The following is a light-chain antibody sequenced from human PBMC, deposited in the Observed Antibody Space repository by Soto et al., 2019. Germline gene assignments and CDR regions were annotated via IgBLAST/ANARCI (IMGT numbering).Light chain of an antibody. J-gene: IGLJ1*01. CDR1: SSNIGAGFD. V-gene: IGLV1-40*01. Sequence: QSVLTQPPSVSAAPGQRVTISCSGSSSNIGAGFDVHWYQQLPGTAPKLLIYGNSNRPSGVPDRFSGSRSGTSASLAITGLQAEDEADYYCQSYDSSLTGSKVFGSGTKVTAL. CDR3: QSYDSSLTGSKV. CDR2: GNS.